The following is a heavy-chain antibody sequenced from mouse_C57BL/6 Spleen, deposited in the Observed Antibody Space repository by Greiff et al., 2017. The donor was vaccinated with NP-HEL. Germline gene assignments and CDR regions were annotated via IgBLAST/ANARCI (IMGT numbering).Heavy chain of an antibody. D-gene: IGHD1-1*01. CDR1: GFTFSSYA. J-gene: IGHJ3*01. Sequence: EVQVVESGGGLVKPGGSLKLSCAASGFTFSSYAMSWVRQTPEKRLEWVATISDGGSYTYYPDNVKGRFTISRDNAKNNLYLQMSHLKSEDTAMYYCARERGYYGSSTWFAYWGQGTLVTVSA. CDR3: ARERGYYGSSTWFAY. V-gene: IGHV5-4*01. CDR2: ISDGGSYT.